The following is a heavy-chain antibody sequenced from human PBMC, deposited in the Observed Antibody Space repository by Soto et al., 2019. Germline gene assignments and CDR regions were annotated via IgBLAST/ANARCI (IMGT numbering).Heavy chain of an antibody. Sequence: QLQLQESGPEVVKPSETLSLTCSVSGGSISSENFYWGWIRQPPRKGLEWIGSVYYSGTTYYNPSLKSRVTISVDTSKNQFSLKLSSVTAADTALYYCAIRSEVGALNWFDPWGQGTLVTVSS. J-gene: IGHJ5*02. D-gene: IGHD1-26*01. CDR2: VYYSGTT. CDR1: GGSISSENFY. CDR3: AIRSEVGALNWFDP. V-gene: IGHV4-39*01.